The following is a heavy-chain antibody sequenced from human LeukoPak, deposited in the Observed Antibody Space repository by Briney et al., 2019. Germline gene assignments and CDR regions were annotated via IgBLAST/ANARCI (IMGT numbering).Heavy chain of an antibody. CDR2: IYSGGST. D-gene: IGHD1-7*01. J-gene: IGHJ6*02. V-gene: IGHV3-66*01. CDR1: GFTVSSNY. Sequence: PGGSLRLSCAASGFTVSSNYMSWVRQAPGKGLEWVSVIYSGGSTCYADSVKGRFTISRDNSKNTLYLQMNSLRAEDTAVYYCARELELRPPGGMDVWGQGTTVTVSS. CDR3: ARELELRPPGGMDV.